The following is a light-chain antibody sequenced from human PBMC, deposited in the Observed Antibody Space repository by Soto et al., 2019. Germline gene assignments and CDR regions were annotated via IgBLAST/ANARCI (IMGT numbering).Light chain of an antibody. CDR2: GAS. Sequence: EIVLTQSPGTRSLSLGERATLSCRASQSLDSNYLAWYQQKPGQAPRLLIYGASSRAPGIPDRFSGSGSGTDFTLTISRLEPEDFAVYHCQRYGGSPGTFGQGTKVEIK. V-gene: IGKV3-20*01. J-gene: IGKJ1*01. CDR3: QRYGGSPGT. CDR1: QSLDSNY.